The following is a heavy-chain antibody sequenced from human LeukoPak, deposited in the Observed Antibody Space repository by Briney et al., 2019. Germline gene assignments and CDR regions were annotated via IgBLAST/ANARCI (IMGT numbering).Heavy chain of an antibody. Sequence: ASVKVSCKASGGSFSSYSISWVRQAPGQGLEWMGWMNPNSGNTGYAQKFQGRVTMTRNTSISTAYMELSSLRSEDTAVYYCARGDKLRPPGYWGQGTLVTVSS. CDR3: ARGDKLRPPGY. CDR2: MNPNSGNT. D-gene: IGHD4-23*01. CDR1: GGSFSSYS. J-gene: IGHJ4*02. V-gene: IGHV1-8*01.